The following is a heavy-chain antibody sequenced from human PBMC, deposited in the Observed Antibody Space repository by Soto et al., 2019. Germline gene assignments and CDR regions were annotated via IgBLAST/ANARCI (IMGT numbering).Heavy chain of an antibody. J-gene: IGHJ6*02. Sequence: ASVKVSCKASGYTFTSYGISWVRQAPGQGLEWMGWISAYNGNTNYAQKLQGRVTMTTDTSTSTAYMELRSLRSDDTAVYYCATIHTKAPYYYYYGMDVWGQGTTVTVSS. CDR2: ISAYNGNT. D-gene: IGHD1-7*01. CDR1: GYTFTSYG. V-gene: IGHV1-18*04. CDR3: ATIHTKAPYYYYYGMDV.